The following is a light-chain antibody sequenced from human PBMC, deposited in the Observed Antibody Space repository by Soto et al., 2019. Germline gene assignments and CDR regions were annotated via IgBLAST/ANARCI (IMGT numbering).Light chain of an antibody. V-gene: IGKV1-39*01. CDR3: QQSYSTPRT. CDR2: AAS. CDR1: QSISNY. J-gene: IGKJ1*01. Sequence: DIQMNQSPSSLSASVGDRVTITCRASQSISNYLNWYQQKPGKAPKLLMFAASSLQSGVPSRFSGGGSGTDFTLTISSLQPEDFATYYCQQSYSTPRTFGQGTKVEIK.